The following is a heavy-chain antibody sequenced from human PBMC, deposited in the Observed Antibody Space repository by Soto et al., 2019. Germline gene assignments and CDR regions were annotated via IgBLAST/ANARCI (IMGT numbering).Heavy chain of an antibody. CDR3: AKDSDPQIVLMVYATFDY. V-gene: IGHV3-23*01. D-gene: IGHD2-8*01. Sequence: GGSLRLSCAASGFTFSSYAMSWVRQAPGKGLEWVSAISGSGGSTYYADSVKGRFTISRDNSKNTLYLQMNSLRAEDTAVYYCAKDSDPQIVLMVYATFDYWGQGTLVTVSS. CDR1: GFTFSSYA. J-gene: IGHJ4*02. CDR2: ISGSGGST.